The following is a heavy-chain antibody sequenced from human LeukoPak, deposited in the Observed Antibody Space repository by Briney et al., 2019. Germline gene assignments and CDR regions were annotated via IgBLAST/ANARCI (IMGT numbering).Heavy chain of an antibody. J-gene: IGHJ4*02. CDR3: TRMTTGHDY. CDR1: AVSVNNYY. V-gene: IGHV4-34*01. CDR2: INHSGYT. Sequence: SETLSLTCAVSAVSVNNYYWSWVRHTPGKGLEWIGEINHSGYTNDSPSLKSRVTLSIDTSRKQFSLNLRSVTVADTGIYYCTRMTTGHDYWGQGTLVTVSS. D-gene: IGHD4-17*01.